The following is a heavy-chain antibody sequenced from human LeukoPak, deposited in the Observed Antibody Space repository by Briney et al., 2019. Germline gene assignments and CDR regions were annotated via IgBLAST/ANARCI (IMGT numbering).Heavy chain of an antibody. V-gene: IGHV3-74*01. Sequence: GGSLRLSCAASGFTFSSYWMHWVRQAPGKGLVWVSSINSDGSSTSYADSVKGRFTISRDNAKNTLYLHMNSLRAEDTAVYYCAVAGHSSSWVVGFYYRGERTLVTASS. J-gene: IGHJ4*02. CDR1: GFTFSSYW. D-gene: IGHD6-13*01. CDR2: INSDGSST. CDR3: AVAGHSSSWVVGFYY.